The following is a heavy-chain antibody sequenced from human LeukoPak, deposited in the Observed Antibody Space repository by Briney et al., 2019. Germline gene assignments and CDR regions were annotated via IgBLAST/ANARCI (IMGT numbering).Heavy chain of an antibody. Sequence: QPGGSLRLSCAASGFIFSSYYMTWVRQVPGKGLEWVANINPDGSEKNYVDSVKGRFTISSDNARNSLYLQMNSLRAEDTALYYCARAGARSSDRWWYDYWGQGTLVTVSS. CDR3: ARAGARSSDRWWYDY. V-gene: IGHV3-7*03. D-gene: IGHD2-15*01. CDR1: GFIFSSYY. J-gene: IGHJ4*02. CDR2: INPDGSEK.